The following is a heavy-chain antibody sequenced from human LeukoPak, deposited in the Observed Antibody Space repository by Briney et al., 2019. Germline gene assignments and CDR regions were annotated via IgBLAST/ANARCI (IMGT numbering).Heavy chain of an antibody. J-gene: IGHJ4*02. CDR3: ARGAVAGTLEDY. Sequence: NPSETLSLTCTVSGGSISSYYWSWIRQPPGKGLEWIGYIYYSGSTNYNPSLKSRVTISVDTSKNQFSLKLSSVTAADTAVYYCARGAVAGTLEDYWGQGTLVTVSS. V-gene: IGHV4-59*01. D-gene: IGHD6-19*01. CDR1: GGSISSYY. CDR2: IYYSGST.